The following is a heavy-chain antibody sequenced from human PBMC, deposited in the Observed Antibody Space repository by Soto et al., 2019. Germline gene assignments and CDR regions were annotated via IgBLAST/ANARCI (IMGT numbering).Heavy chain of an antibody. V-gene: IGHV3-30*18. CDR2: ISYDGSNK. CDR1: GFTFSSYG. D-gene: IGHD3-3*01. CDR3: AKGPRLYYDFWSGYSDADYYYYGMDV. J-gene: IGHJ6*02. Sequence: QVQLVESGGGVVQPGRSLRLSCAASGFTFSSYGMHWVRQAPGKGLEWVAVISYDGSNKYYADSVKGRFTISRDNSKNTLYLHMNSLRAEDTAVYYCAKGPRLYYDFWSGYSDADYYYYGMDVWGQGTTVTVSS.